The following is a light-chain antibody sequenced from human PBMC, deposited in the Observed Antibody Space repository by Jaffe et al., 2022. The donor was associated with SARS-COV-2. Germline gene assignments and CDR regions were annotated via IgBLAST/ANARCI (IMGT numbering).Light chain of an antibody. CDR1: SSNIGAGYD. V-gene: IGLV1-40*01. J-gene: IGLJ2*01. CDR3: QSYDSGLRL. Sequence: QSVLTQPPSVSGAPGQRVTISCTGSSSNIGAGYDVHWYQQLPGTAPKLLIYGNNNRPSGVPDRFSGSKSGTSASLAISGLQAEDEADYYCQSYDSGLRLFGGGTKLTVL. CDR2: GNN.